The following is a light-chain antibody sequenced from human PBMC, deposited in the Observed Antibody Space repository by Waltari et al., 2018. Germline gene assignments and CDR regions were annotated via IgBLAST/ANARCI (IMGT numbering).Light chain of an antibody. CDR1: QGVGVNY. Sequence: EVVLTQSPGTLSCSPGERPTLSCRASQGVGVNYLAWYQQKPGQAPRLLIQGTSGRATGIPDRFSGSGSATGFTLTISRLGPEDFAVYYCHQYDKSPQTFGQGTKVEIK. V-gene: IGKV3-20*01. CDR3: HQYDKSPQT. CDR2: GTS. J-gene: IGKJ1*01.